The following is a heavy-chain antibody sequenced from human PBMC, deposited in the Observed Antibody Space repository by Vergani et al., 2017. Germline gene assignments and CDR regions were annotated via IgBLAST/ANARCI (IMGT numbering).Heavy chain of an antibody. V-gene: IGHV7-4-1*02. CDR3: VRKRLGTTKGDFDY. CDR2: INTNTGNP. D-gene: IGHD3-16*01. CDR1: GYTFTNYN. J-gene: IGHJ4*02. Sequence: QVQLVQSGSEVKKPGASVNVSCKASGYTFTNYNINWLRQAPGQGPEWMGWINTNTGNPTNAQDFTGRFVFSLDTSVNTAYLQISSLKAEDSAVYYCVRKRLGTTKGDFDYWGQGTLVSVSS.